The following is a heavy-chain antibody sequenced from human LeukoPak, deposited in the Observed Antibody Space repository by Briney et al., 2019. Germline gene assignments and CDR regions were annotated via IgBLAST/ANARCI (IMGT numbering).Heavy chain of an antibody. CDR2: ISSSSSYI. CDR1: GFTFSSYS. V-gene: IGHV3-21*01. Sequence: GGSLRLSCAASGFTFSSYSMNWVRQAPGKGLEWVSSISSSSSYIYYADSVKGRFTISRDNSKNTLYLQMNSLRVEDTAVYYCAGEFDIYGDYSRFVVGAFDIWGQGTMVTVSS. CDR3: AGEFDIYGDYSRFVVGAFDI. J-gene: IGHJ3*02. D-gene: IGHD4-17*01.